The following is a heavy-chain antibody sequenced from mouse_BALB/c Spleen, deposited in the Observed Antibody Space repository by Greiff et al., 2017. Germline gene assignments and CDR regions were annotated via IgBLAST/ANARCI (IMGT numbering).Heavy chain of an antibody. CDR2: IYPGDGDT. CDR3: AREVLRDYFDY. CDR1: GYAFSSSW. J-gene: IGHJ2*01. Sequence: QVQLHQSGPELVKPGASVKISCKASGYAFSSSWMNWVKQRPGQGLEWIGRIYPGDGDTNYNGKFKGKATLTADKSSSTAYMQLSSLTSVDSAVYFCAREVLRDYFDYWGQGTTLTVSS. D-gene: IGHD1-1*01. V-gene: IGHV1-82*01.